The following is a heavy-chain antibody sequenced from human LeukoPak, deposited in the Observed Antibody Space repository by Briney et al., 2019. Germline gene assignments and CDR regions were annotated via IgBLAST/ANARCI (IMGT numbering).Heavy chain of an antibody. V-gene: IGHV1-18*01. D-gene: IGHD3-22*01. CDR1: DYTFTSYG. Sequence: ASVTVSCKASDYTFTSYGISWVRQAPGQGLEWMGWISAYNGNTHYAQNLQGRVTITTDTSTSTVYMELRSLRSDDTAVYYCARGSPPRRNYDRCGYYSYYFDYWGQGTLVTVSS. J-gene: IGHJ4*02. CDR2: ISAYNGNT. CDR3: ARGSPPRRNYDRCGYYSYYFDY.